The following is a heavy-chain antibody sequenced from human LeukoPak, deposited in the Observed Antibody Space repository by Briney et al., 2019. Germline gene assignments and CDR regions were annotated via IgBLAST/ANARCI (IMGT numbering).Heavy chain of an antibody. Sequence: GASVKVFYGASGGIFSSYAISWVRQASGQGLEWMGRIIPIFGIANYAEKFEGRVTITGDKSTSTAYMEVSSLRSEDTAVYHCAKGGTQKQQLTRGHWFDPWGQGTLVTVPS. CDR2: IIPIFGIA. CDR3: AKGGTQKQQLTRGHWFDP. V-gene: IGHV1-69*04. J-gene: IGHJ5*02. CDR1: GGIFSSYA. D-gene: IGHD6-13*01.